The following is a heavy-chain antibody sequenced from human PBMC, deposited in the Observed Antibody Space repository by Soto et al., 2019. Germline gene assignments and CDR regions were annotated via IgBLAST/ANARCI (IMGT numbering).Heavy chain of an antibody. D-gene: IGHD1-26*01. CDR1: GYIFTTYG. V-gene: IGHV1-18*01. J-gene: IGHJ4*02. CDR3: ARVQGQLSGSYSRYFDY. CDR2: ISAYNGNT. Sequence: ASVKVSCKTSGYIFTTYGLSWVRQAPGQGLEWMGWISAYNGNTNYAQNLQGRVTMTTDTSTRTAYMELSNLRSDDTAVYYCARVQGQLSGSYSRYFDYWGQGTLVTASS.